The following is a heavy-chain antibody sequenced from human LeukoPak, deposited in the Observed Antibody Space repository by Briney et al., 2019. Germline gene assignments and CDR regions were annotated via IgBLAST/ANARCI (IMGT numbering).Heavy chain of an antibody. J-gene: IGHJ3*02. CDR2: IYGGRST. Sequence: PGGSLRLSCAASGFPVRNNYMHWVRQAPGKGLEWVSVIYGGRSTNYADSVTGRFTISRDNSKNTLYLQMNSLTAADTALYYCARENPGDIEVAEAFDIWGQGTMVTVSS. D-gene: IGHD6-19*01. CDR1: GFPVRNNY. V-gene: IGHV3-66*01. CDR3: ARENPGDIEVAEAFDI.